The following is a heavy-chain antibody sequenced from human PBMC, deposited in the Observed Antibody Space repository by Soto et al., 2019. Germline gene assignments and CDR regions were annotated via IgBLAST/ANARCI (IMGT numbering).Heavy chain of an antibody. V-gene: IGHV3-73*01. CDR2: IRSKANSYAT. D-gene: IGHD2-15*01. CDR1: GFNLSGSA. CDR3: VVSVAGFDY. J-gene: IGHJ4*02. Sequence: GGSLRLSCAGSGFNLSGSAMHWVRQASGKGLEWVGRIRSKANSYATAYAASVKGRFTISRDDSKNTAYLQMNSLKTEDTAVYYCVVSVAGFDYWGQGTLVTVSS.